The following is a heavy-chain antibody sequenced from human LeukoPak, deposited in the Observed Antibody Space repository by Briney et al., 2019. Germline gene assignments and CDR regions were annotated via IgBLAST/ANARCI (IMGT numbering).Heavy chain of an antibody. D-gene: IGHD4-23*01. V-gene: IGHV3-30-3*01. J-gene: IGHJ3*02. Sequence: PGRSLRLSCAASGFTFSSYAMHWVRQAPGKGLEWVALISFDGSIKYNADSVKGRFTISRDNSKNTLYLQMNSLRVEDTALYYCARVRSVGGNPHAFNIWGQGTMVTVSS. CDR2: ISFDGSIK. CDR3: ARVRSVGGNPHAFNI. CDR1: GFTFSSYA.